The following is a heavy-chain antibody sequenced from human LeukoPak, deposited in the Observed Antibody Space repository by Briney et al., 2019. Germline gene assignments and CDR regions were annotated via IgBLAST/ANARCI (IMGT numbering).Heavy chain of an antibody. Sequence: PGGSLRLSCAASGFTVSSNYMSWVRQAPGKGLEWVSVIYSGGSTYYADSVKCRFTISRDNSKNTLYLQMNSLRAEDTAVYYCAKRVWGSYRYTDYWGQGTLVTVSS. D-gene: IGHD3-16*02. J-gene: IGHJ4*02. CDR1: GFTVSSNY. V-gene: IGHV3-53*01. CDR3: AKRVWGSYRYTDY. CDR2: IYSGGST.